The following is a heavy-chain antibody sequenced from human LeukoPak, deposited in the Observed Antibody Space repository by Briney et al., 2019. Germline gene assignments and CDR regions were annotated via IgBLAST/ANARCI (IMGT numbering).Heavy chain of an antibody. J-gene: IGHJ3*02. V-gene: IGHV5-51*01. D-gene: IGHD3-16*02. Sequence: GESLKISCKGSGYSFTSYWIGWVRQMPGKGLEWMGIIYPGDSDTRYSPSFQGQVTISADKSISNTYLQWSSLKASDTAMYYCASRYDYVWGSYRYAYAFDIWGQGTMVTVSS. CDR3: ASRYDYVWGSYRYAYAFDI. CDR2: IYPGDSDT. CDR1: GYSFTSYW.